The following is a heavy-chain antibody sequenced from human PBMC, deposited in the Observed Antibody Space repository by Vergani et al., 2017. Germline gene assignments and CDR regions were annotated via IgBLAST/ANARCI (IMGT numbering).Heavy chain of an antibody. D-gene: IGHD5-18*01. CDR2: IWYDGSNK. J-gene: IGHJ5*02. V-gene: IGHV3-33*01. CDR3: ARDRRIQLPANLFDP. CDR1: GFTFSSYG. Sequence: QVQLVESGGGVVQPGRSLRLSCAASGFTFSSYGMHWVRQAPGKGLEWVAVIWYDGSNKYYADSVKGLFTITRDNSKNTLYLQMNSLRAEDTAVYYCARDRRIQLPANLFDPWGQGTLVTVSS.